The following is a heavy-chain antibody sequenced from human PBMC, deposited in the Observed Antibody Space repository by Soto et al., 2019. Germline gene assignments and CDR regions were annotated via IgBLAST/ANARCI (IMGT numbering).Heavy chain of an antibody. D-gene: IGHD1-26*01. CDR1: GGSISSSSYY. CDR2: IYYSGST. CDR3: ASELLDSGSYYFDY. Sequence: LPETLSLTCTVSGGSISSSSYYWGWIRQPPGKGLEWIGSIYYSGSTYYNPSLKSRVTISVDTSKNQFSLKLSSVTAADTAVYYCASELLDSGSYYFDYWGQGTLVTVSS. V-gene: IGHV4-39*07. J-gene: IGHJ4*02.